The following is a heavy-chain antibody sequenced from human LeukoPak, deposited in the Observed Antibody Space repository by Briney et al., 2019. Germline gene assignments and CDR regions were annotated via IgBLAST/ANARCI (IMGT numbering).Heavy chain of an antibody. J-gene: IGHJ4*02. CDR3: ARADRYYYDSSGYYYFDY. CDR2: INPNSGGT. Sequence: GASVKVSCKASGYTFTGYYMHWVRQAPGQGLEWMGWINPNSGGTNYAQKFQGRVTMTRDTSISTAYMELSRLRSDDTAVYYCARADRYYYDSSGYYYFDYWGQGTLVTVSS. V-gene: IGHV1-2*02. CDR1: GYTFTGYY. D-gene: IGHD3-22*01.